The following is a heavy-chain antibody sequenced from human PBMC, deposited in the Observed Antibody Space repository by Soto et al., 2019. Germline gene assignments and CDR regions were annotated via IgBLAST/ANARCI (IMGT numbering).Heavy chain of an antibody. D-gene: IGHD4-17*01. J-gene: IGHJ3*02. V-gene: IGHV1-69*06. CDR2: IIPIFGTA. Sequence: GASVKVSCKASGGTFSSYAISWVRQAPGQGLEWMGGIIPIFGTANYAQKFQGRVTITADKSTSTAYMELSSLRSEDTAVYYCASEMTTVTIWDAFDIWGQGTMVTVSS. CDR3: ASEMTTVTIWDAFDI. CDR1: GGTFSSYA.